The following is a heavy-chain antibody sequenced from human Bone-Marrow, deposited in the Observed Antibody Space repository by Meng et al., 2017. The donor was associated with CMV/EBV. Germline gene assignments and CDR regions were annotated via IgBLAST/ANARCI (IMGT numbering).Heavy chain of an antibody. CDR3: ARAYHYCAGGSCYWFDAFDI. Sequence: GGSLRLSCVATGFAFNNHGFHWVRQAPGKGLEWVAFTSFDGGHRYYGDSVKGRFTISRDNSSNTLHLQMNNLRTDDTAVYYCARAYHYCAGGSCYWFDAFDIWGQGTMVTVS. CDR1: GFAFNNHG. V-gene: IGHV3-30-3*01. J-gene: IGHJ3*02. CDR2: TSFDGGHR. D-gene: IGHD2-15*01.